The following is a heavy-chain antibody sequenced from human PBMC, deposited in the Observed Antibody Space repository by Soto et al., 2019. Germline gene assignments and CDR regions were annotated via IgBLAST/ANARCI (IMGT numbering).Heavy chain of an antibody. J-gene: IGHJ4*02. CDR3: AKDRSPYYYDSSGYLDY. Sequence: RGSLRLSCAASGFTVSSNYMSWVRQAPGKGLEWVSAISSSGGSTFYADSVKGRFTISRDNSRNTLYLQMNSLRAEDTAVYYCAKDRSPYYYDSSGYLDYWGQGTLVTVSS. V-gene: IGHV3-23*01. D-gene: IGHD3-22*01. CDR2: ISSSGGST. CDR1: GFTVSSNY.